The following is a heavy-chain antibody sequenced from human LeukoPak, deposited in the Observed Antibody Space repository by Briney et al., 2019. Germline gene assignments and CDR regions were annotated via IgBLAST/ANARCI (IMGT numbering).Heavy chain of an antibody. D-gene: IGHD6-13*01. V-gene: IGHV1-8*01. CDR1: GYTFTRYD. CDR3: ARHSSSWYGHYYYYYYMDV. Sequence: ASVTVSFTASGYTFTRYDINWVRQAPGLGREWMGWMNLNSGKTGYAQKFQGRVTMTSTTSISTAYMELSSLRSEDTAVYYCARHSSSWYGHYYYYYYMDVWGKGTTVTASS. J-gene: IGHJ6*03. CDR2: MNLNSGKT.